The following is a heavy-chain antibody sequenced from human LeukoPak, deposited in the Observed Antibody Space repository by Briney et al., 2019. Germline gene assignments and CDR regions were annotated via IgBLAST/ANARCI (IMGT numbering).Heavy chain of an antibody. CDR3: ARDPLGELSDAFDI. CDR2: IYYGGST. CDR1: GGSISSYY. V-gene: IGHV4-59*01. Sequence: PSETLSLTCTVSGGSISSYYWSWIRQPPGKGLEWIGYIYYGGSTNYNPSLKSRVTISVDTSKNQFSLKLSSVTAADTAVYYCARDPLGELSDAFDIWGQGTMVTVSS. D-gene: IGHD3-16*02. J-gene: IGHJ3*02.